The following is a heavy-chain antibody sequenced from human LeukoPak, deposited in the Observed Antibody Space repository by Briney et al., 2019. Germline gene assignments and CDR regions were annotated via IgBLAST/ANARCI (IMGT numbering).Heavy chain of an antibody. Sequence: GGSLRLSCAASGFTFSSYAMSWVRQAPGKGLEWVSAISGSGGSTYYADSVKGRFTISRDNAKNSLYLQMNSLRAEDTAVYYCARVDWNYPFDYWGQGTLVTVSS. CDR2: ISGSGGST. CDR1: GFTFSSYA. V-gene: IGHV3-23*01. D-gene: IGHD1-7*01. CDR3: ARVDWNYPFDY. J-gene: IGHJ4*02.